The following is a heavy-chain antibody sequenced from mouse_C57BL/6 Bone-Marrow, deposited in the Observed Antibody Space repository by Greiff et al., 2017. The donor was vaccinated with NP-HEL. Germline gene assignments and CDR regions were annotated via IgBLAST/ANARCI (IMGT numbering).Heavy chain of an antibody. CDR2: IWSGGST. D-gene: IGHD2-1*01. J-gene: IGHJ2*01. V-gene: IGHV2-2*01. CDR3: ARKGNGNYYFDY. Sequence: VQLVESGPGLVQPSQSLSITCTVSGFSLTSYGVHWVRQSPGKGLEWLGVIWSGGSTDYNAAFISRLSISKDNSKSQVFFKMNSLQADDTAIYYCARKGNGNYYFDYWGQGTTLTVSS. CDR1: GFSLTSYG.